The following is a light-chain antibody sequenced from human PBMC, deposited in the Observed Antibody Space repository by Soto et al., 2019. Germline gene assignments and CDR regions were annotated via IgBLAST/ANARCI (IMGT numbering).Light chain of an antibody. J-gene: IGLJ1*01. V-gene: IGLV2-14*01. CDR1: SSDVGGYNF. Sequence: QSALTQPASVSGSPGQSITISCTGTSSDVGGYNFVAWYQHHPGKAPKLMIYEVSNRPPGVSNRFSASKSGNTASLSISGLQAEDEADYYCTSYTTDSTLVFGPGTKLTVL. CDR2: EVS. CDR3: TSYTTDSTLV.